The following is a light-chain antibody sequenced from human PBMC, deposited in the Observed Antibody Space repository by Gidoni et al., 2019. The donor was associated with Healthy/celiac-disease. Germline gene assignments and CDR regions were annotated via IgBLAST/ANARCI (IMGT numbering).Light chain of an antibody. CDR2: AAY. CDR3: QQLNSYPLVT. J-gene: IGKJ3*01. Sequence: DIQFTQSPSFLSASVGDRVTITCRASQVISNYLAWYQQKPGKAPKLLIYAAYTLQSGVPSRFSCSGSGTEFTLTISSLQPEDFATYYCQQLNSYPLVTFXPXTKVDIK. CDR1: QVISNY. V-gene: IGKV1-9*01.